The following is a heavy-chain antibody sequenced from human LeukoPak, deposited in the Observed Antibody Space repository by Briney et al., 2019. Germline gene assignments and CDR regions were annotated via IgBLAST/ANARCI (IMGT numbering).Heavy chain of an antibody. CDR1: GFTFSSYS. CDR3: ARDVGVHYMDA. V-gene: IGHV3-21*01. D-gene: IGHD2-21*01. CDR2: ISSSSSYI. Sequence: GGSLRLSCAASGFTFSSYSMNWVRQAPGKGLEWVSSISSSSSYIYYADSVKGRFTISRDNAKNSLYLQMHSLRAEDTAMYYCARDVGVHYMDAWGKGTTVTVSS. J-gene: IGHJ6*03.